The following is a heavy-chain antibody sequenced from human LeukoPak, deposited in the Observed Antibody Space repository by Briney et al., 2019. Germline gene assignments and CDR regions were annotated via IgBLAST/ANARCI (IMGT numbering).Heavy chain of an antibody. D-gene: IGHD6-13*01. Sequence: GGSLRLSCAASGFTFSSYSMNWIRQAPGKGLEWVSYISSSGSTIYYADSVKGRFTISRDNAKNSLYLQMNSLRAEDTAVYYCAREEQLGEVAEWGQGTLVTVSS. CDR3: AREEQLGEVAE. CDR2: ISSSGSTI. J-gene: IGHJ4*02. V-gene: IGHV3-48*04. CDR1: GFTFSSYS.